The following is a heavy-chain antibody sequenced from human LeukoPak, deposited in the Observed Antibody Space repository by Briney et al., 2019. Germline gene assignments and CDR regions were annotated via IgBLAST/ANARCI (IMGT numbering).Heavy chain of an antibody. J-gene: IGHJ6*03. V-gene: IGHV1-46*01. Sequence: ASVKVPCKASGYTFTSYYMHWVRQAPGQGLEWMGIINPSGGSTSYAQKFQGRVTMTRDMSTSTVYMELSSLRSEDTAVYYCARDGDCSGGSCCRLGHYYYMDVWGKGTTVTVSS. CDR1: GYTFTSYY. CDR2: INPSGGST. D-gene: IGHD2-15*01. CDR3: ARDGDCSGGSCCRLGHYYYMDV.